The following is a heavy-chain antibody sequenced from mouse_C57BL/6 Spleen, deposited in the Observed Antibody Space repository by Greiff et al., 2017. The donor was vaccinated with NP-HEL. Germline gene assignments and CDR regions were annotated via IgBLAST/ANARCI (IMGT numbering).Heavy chain of an antibody. CDR1: APPFPSHP. Sequence: QVQLQQSGAELVKPGPPVKLSSTPSAPPFPSHPPPFFPPLSLHGLYCIVLFYPGSGSIKYNEKFKDKATLTADKSSSTVYMELSRLTSEDSAVYFCARHERGMVTTNYFDYWGQGTTLTVSS. J-gene: IGHJ2*01. CDR3: ARHERGMVTTNYFDY. CDR2: FYPGSGSI. V-gene: IGHV1-62-2*01. D-gene: IGHD2-2*01.